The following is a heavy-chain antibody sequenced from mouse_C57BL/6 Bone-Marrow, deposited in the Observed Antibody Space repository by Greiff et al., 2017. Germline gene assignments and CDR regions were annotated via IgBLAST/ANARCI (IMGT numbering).Heavy chain of an antibody. V-gene: IGHV1-54*01. CDR2: INPGSGGT. J-gene: IGHJ4*01. CDR3: ARLPYYYGSTYAMDY. Sequence: VQLQQSGAELVRPGTSVKVSCKASGYAFTNYLIEWVKQRPGQGLEWIGVINPGSGGTNYNEKFKGKATLTADKSSSTAYRQLSSLTSEDSAVYFCARLPYYYGSTYAMDYWGQGTSVTVSS. D-gene: IGHD1-1*01. CDR1: GYAFTNYL.